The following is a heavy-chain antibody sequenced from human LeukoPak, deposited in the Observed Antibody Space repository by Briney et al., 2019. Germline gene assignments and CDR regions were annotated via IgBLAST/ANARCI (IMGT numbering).Heavy chain of an antibody. D-gene: IGHD4-17*01. J-gene: IGHJ6*02. CDR1: GFTFSSYA. Sequence: PGGSLRLSCAASGFTFSSYAMSWVRQAPGKGLEWVPSMSGSGGSTYCADSVKGRFTISRDDSKNTLYLQMNSLRAEDTAVYYCARVRYGELDVWGQGTTVTVSS. CDR3: ARVRYGELDV. CDR2: MSGSGGST. V-gene: IGHV3-23*01.